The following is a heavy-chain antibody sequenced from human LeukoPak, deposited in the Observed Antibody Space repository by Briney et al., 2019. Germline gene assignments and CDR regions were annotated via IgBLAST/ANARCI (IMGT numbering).Heavy chain of an antibody. J-gene: IGHJ4*02. Sequence: SETLSLTCTVSGGSISSYYWSWIRQPPGKGLEWIGYIYYSGSTNYNPSLKSRVIISIDKSKNQFSLKLSSVTAADTAVYYCARDLDGSGSLFLDYWGQGTLVTVSS. V-gene: IGHV4-59*12. CDR1: GGSISSYY. CDR2: IYYSGST. CDR3: ARDLDGSGSLFLDY. D-gene: IGHD3-10*01.